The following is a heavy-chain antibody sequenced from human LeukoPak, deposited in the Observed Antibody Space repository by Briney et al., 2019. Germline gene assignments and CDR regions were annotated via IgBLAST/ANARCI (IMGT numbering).Heavy chain of an antibody. J-gene: IGHJ3*02. CDR3: AKLGVWGSYRVNAFDI. D-gene: IGHD3-16*02. Sequence: PGGSLRLSCVASGFTFDDYAMHWVRQAPGKGLEWVSGISWNSGSIGYADSVKGRFTISRDNAKNSLYLQMNSLRAEDTALYYCAKLGVWGSYRVNAFDIWGQGTMVTVSS. V-gene: IGHV3-9*01. CDR1: GFTFDDYA. CDR2: ISWNSGSI.